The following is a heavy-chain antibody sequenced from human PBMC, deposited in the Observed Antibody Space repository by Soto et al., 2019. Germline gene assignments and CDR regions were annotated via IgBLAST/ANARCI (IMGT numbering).Heavy chain of an antibody. V-gene: IGHV4-59*01. J-gene: IGHJ5*02. CDR1: GGSISSYY. CDR2: IYYSGST. Sequence: SETLSLTCTVSGGSISSYYWSWIRQPPGKGLEWIGYIYYSGSTNYNPSLKSRVTISVDTSKNQFSLKLSSVTAADTAVYYCERVSSYSGYDKEFAPWGQGTLVTVSS. D-gene: IGHD5-12*01. CDR3: ERVSSYSGYDKEFAP.